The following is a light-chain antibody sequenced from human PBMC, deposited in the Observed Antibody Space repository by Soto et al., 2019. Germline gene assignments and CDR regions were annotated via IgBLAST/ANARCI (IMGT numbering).Light chain of an antibody. CDR2: WAS. CDR3: QQYYGTPVT. J-gene: IGKJ3*01. Sequence: DIVMTQSPDSLAVSLGERATINCKSSQSVLYSSNNKNYLAWYQQKPGQPPKLLIYWASTRESGVPDRFSGSGSGTEFNLTISSLKAEDVAVYYCQQYYGTPVTFGPGTKVDIK. V-gene: IGKV4-1*01. CDR1: QSVLYSSNNKNY.